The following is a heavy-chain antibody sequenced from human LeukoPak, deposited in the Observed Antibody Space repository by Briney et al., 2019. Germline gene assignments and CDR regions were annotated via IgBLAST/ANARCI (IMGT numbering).Heavy chain of an antibody. J-gene: IGHJ4*02. CDR1: GFSFRSYW. CDR2: IKEDGTEK. CDR3: APSDTTGYRYGLGRQ. Sequence: PGGSLRLSCAASGFSFRSYWMSWVRQAPGKGLEWVANIKEDGTEKHYVDSVKGRFTISRDNAKNSLYLQMNSLRAEDTAVYYCAPSDTTGYRYGLGRQWGQGTRVTVSS. D-gene: IGHD5-18*01. V-gene: IGHV3-7*01.